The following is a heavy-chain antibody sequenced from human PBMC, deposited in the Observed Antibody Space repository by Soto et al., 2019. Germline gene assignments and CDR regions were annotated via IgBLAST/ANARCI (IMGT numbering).Heavy chain of an antibody. CDR2: ISYDGSNK. J-gene: IGHJ6*02. Sequence: SLRLSCAASGFTFSSYAMHWVRQAPGKWLEWVAVISYDGSNKYYADSVKGRFTISRDNSKNTLYLQMNSLRAEDTAVYYCARGELRFLEWLLSPYYYYGMDVWGQGT. V-gene: IGHV3-30-3*01. CDR3: ARGELRFLEWLLSPYYYYGMDV. CDR1: GFTFSSYA. D-gene: IGHD3-3*01.